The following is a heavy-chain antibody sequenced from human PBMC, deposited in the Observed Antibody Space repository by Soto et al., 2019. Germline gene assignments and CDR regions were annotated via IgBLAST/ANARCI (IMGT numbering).Heavy chain of an antibody. Sequence: GGSLRLSCAASGFTFSSYWMSWVRQAPGKGLEWVANIKQDGSEKYYVDSVKGRFTISGDNAKNPLYLQMNSLRAEDTAVYYCARDPSIVLVPAATYYYYYYGMDVWGQGTTVTVSS. J-gene: IGHJ6*02. D-gene: IGHD2-2*01. CDR2: IKQDGSEK. CDR1: GFTFSSYW. CDR3: ARDPSIVLVPAATYYYYYYGMDV. V-gene: IGHV3-7*01.